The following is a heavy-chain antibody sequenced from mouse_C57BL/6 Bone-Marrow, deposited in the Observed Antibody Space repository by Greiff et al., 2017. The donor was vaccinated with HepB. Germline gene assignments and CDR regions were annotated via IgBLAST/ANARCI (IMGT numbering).Heavy chain of an antibody. D-gene: IGHD1-1*01. V-gene: IGHV14-3*01. Sequence: VQLQQSVAELVRPGASVKLSCTASGFNIKNTYMHWVKQRPEQGLEWIGRIDPANGNTKYAPKFQGKATITADTSSNTAYLQLSSLTSEDTAIYYCAIPLYYGSRTSYWYFDVWGTGTTVTVSS. J-gene: IGHJ1*03. CDR3: AIPLYYGSRTSYWYFDV. CDR1: GFNIKNTY. CDR2: IDPANGNT.